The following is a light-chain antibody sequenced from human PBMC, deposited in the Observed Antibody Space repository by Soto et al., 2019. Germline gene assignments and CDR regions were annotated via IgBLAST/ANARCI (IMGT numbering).Light chain of an antibody. CDR1: ETTANY. Sequence: DIQMTQSPSSLSASVGDRVTITCRASETTANYLNWYQHKPGKAPKLLIHSASSLQSGVPSRFSGRGSGTDFTLTINSLQPEDFATYSCQQTYISPPTFGGGTKVEIE. V-gene: IGKV1-39*01. CDR2: SAS. CDR3: QQTYISPPT. J-gene: IGKJ4*01.